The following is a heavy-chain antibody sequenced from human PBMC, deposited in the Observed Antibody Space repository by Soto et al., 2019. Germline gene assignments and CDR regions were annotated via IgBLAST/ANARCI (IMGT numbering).Heavy chain of an antibody. J-gene: IGHJ3*02. CDR3: ASRYSIAFDI. Sequence: QVPLQESGPGLVKPSETLSLPCTVSGGSSSRYYCSWIRQPPGKGLEWSGYIYYSGCTNYNPSPKSRVTISVYTSKNQFSLKLSSVTAAGTAVYYCASRYSIAFDIWGEGTMGTVSS. D-gene: IGHD6-13*01. CDR1: GGSSSRYY. CDR2: IYYSGCT. V-gene: IGHV4-59*08.